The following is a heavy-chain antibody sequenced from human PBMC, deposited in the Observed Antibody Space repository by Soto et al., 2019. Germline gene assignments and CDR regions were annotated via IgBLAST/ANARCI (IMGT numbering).Heavy chain of an antibody. V-gene: IGHV3-30*18. CDR1: GFTFSSYG. D-gene: IGHD6-19*01. Sequence: PGGSLRLSCAASGFTFSSYGMHWVRQAPGKGLEWVAVISYDGSNKYYADSVKGRFTISRDNSKNTLYLQMNSLRAEDTAVYYCAKDLSVAGPFDACDIWGQGTMVTVSS. CDR3: AKDLSVAGPFDACDI. J-gene: IGHJ3*02. CDR2: ISYDGSNK.